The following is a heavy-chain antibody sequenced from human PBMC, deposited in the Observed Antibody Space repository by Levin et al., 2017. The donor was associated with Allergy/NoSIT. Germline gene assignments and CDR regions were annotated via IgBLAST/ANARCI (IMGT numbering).Heavy chain of an antibody. J-gene: IGHJ3*02. CDR1: GYSFTSYW. D-gene: IGHD4-23*01. Sequence: GGSLRLSCKGSGYSFTSYWIGWVRQMPGKGLEWMGIIYPGDSDTRYSPSFQGQVTISADKSISTAYLQWSSLKASDTAMYYCARLYGGKGFGKTRVDAFDIWGQGTMVTVSS. V-gene: IGHV5-51*01. CDR3: ARLYGGKGFGKTRVDAFDI. CDR2: IYPGDSDT.